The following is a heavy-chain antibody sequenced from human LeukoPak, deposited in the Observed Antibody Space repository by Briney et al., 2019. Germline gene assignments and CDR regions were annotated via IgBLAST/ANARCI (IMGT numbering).Heavy chain of an antibody. J-gene: IGHJ4*02. V-gene: IGHV4-4*07. CDR2: IYTSGST. Sequence: KSSETLSLTCTVSGGSISSYYWSWIRQPAGKGLEWIGRIYTSGSTNYNPSLKSRVTMSVDTSKNQFSLKLSSVTAADTAVCYCASNWNYEEGFDYWGQGTLVTVSS. CDR3: ASNWNYEEGFDY. CDR1: GGSISSYY. D-gene: IGHD1-7*01.